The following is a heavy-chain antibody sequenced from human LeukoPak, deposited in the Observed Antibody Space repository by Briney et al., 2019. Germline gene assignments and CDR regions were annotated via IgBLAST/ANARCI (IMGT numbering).Heavy chain of an antibody. D-gene: IGHD4-23*01. Sequence: GASVKVSCKASGGTFSSYAISWVRQAPGQGREWMGGIIPIFGTANYAQKFQGRVTITADESTSTAYMELSSLRSEDTAVYYCAREGYGGNSNYYYYYGMDVWGQGTTVTVSS. CDR1: GGTFSSYA. J-gene: IGHJ6*02. CDR3: AREGYGGNSNYYYYYGMDV. CDR2: IIPIFGTA. V-gene: IGHV1-69*01.